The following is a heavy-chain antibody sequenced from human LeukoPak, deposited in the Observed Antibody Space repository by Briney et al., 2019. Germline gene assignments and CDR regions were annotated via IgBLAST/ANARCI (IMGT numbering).Heavy chain of an antibody. CDR3: ARTSTPWDHTAFDY. CDR2: IYPGDSDT. D-gene: IGHD1-26*01. V-gene: IGHV5-51*01. CDR1: GYSFTSYW. J-gene: IGHJ4*02. Sequence: VESLMISCKGSGYSFTSYWIGWVRQMPGKGLEWMGIIYPGDSDTRYSPSFQGQVTISADKSISTAYLQWSSLKASDTAMYYCARTSTPWDHTAFDYWGQGTLVTVSS.